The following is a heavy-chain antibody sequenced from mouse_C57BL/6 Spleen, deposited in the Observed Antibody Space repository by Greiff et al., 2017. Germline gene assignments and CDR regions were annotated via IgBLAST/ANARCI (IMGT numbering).Heavy chain of an antibody. Sequence: QVQLQHPGAELVKPGASVKLSCKASGYTFTSYWMQWVKQRPGQGLEWIGEIDPSDSYTNYNQKFKGKATLTVDTSSSTAYMQLSSLTSEDSAVYYCARRGYYDFDYWGQGTTLTVSS. D-gene: IGHD1-1*01. CDR3: ARRGYYDFDY. CDR2: IDPSDSYT. V-gene: IGHV1-50*01. J-gene: IGHJ2*01. CDR1: GYTFTSYW.